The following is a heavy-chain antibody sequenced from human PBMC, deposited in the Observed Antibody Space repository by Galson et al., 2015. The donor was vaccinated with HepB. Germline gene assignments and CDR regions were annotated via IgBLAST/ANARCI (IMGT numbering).Heavy chain of an antibody. D-gene: IGHD3-16*01. CDR2: ISAYNGNT. V-gene: IGHV1-18*04. Sequence: SVKVSCKASGYTFTSYGISWVRQAPGQGLEWMGWISAYNGNTNYAQKLQGRVTMTTDTSTSTAYMELRSLRSDDTAVYYCARPPIGRSGGYGMDVWGQGTTVTVSS. CDR3: ARPPIGRSGGYGMDV. CDR1: GYTFTSYG. J-gene: IGHJ6*02.